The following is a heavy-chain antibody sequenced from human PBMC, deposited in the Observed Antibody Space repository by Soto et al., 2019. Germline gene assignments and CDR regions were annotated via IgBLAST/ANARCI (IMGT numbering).Heavy chain of an antibody. V-gene: IGHV4-4*02. CDR1: GASISSSNW. CDR3: ARHYYYANHHYYAMDV. CDR2: IYHDGST. D-gene: IGHD3-22*01. Sequence: KPSETLSLTCAVSGASISSSNWWSWVRHPPGKGLEWIGDIYHDGSTNRNPSLKSRATISVDKSKNQFSLRLTSVTAADTAVYYCARHYYYANHHYYAMDVWGQGTTVTVS. J-gene: IGHJ6*02.